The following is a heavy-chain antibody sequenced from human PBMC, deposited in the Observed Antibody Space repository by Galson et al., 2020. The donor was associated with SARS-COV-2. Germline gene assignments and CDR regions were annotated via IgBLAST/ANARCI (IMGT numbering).Heavy chain of an antibody. CDR3: ARDHRITIFGVVIDDYGMDV. Sequence: SETLSLTCTVSGGSISSGRYYWSWNRQPAGKGLEWTGRIYTSGSTNHNPSLKSRATLSVDTSKNQFSLKLSSVTAADTAVYYCARDHRITIFGVVIDDYGMDVWGQGTTVTVSS. J-gene: IGHJ6*01. CDR2: IYTSGST. V-gene: IGHV4-61*02. CDR1: GGSISSGRYY. D-gene: IGHD3-3*01.